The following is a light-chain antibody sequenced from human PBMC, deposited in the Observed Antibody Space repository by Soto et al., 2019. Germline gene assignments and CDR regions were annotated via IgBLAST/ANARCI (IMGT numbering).Light chain of an antibody. CDR2: EVN. CDR3: SSYAGSSNV. Sequence: QSVLTQPASVSGSLGQSITISCTGTSSDVGGYTLVSWYQQHPGKAPKLMIYEVNKRPSGVPDRFSGSKSGNTASLTVSGLQAEDEADYYCSSYAGSSNVFGTGTKVTVL. CDR1: SSDVGGYTL. V-gene: IGLV2-14*02. J-gene: IGLJ1*01.